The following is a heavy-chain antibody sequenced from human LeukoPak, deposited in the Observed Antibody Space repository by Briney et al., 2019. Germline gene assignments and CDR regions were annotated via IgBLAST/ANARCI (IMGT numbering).Heavy chain of an antibody. CDR2: ILGGGDTT. D-gene: IGHD3-10*01. CDR1: GFTFNYYA. Sequence: GGSLRLSCAASGFTFNYYAMNWVRQAPGKGLEWVSAILGGGDTTSYADSVKGRFTISRDNSKNTLYLQMNSLRAEDTAVYYCATDLVSQRGVGSSEKVDYWGQGTLVTVSS. V-gene: IGHV3-23*01. J-gene: IGHJ4*02. CDR3: ATDLVSQRGVGSSEKVDY.